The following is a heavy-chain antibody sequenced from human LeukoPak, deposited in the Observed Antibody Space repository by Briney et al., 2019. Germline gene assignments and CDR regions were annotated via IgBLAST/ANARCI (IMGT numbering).Heavy chain of an antibody. Sequence: ASVEVSCKASGYTFTGYYMHWVRQAPGQGLEWMGWINPNSGGTNYAQKFQGRVTMTRDTSISTAYMELSRLRSDDTAVYYCARGGRYGSGSYKRGLDYWGQGTLVTVSS. J-gene: IGHJ4*02. V-gene: IGHV1-2*02. CDR3: ARGGRYGSGSYKRGLDY. D-gene: IGHD3-10*01. CDR2: INPNSGGT. CDR1: GYTFTGYY.